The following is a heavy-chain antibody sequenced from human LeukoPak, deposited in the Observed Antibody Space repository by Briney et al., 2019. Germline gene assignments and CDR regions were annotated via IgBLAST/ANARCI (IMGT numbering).Heavy chain of an antibody. D-gene: IGHD3-10*01. CDR1: GFTFSSYS. V-gene: IGHV3-21*01. Sequence: PGGSLRLSCAASGFTFSSYSMNWVRQAPGRGLEWVSSISSSSSYIYYADSVKGRFTISRDNAKNSLYLQMNSLRAADTAVYYCARDRITMVRGRNWFDPWGQGTLVTVSS. CDR2: ISSSSSYI. CDR3: ARDRITMVRGRNWFDP. J-gene: IGHJ5*02.